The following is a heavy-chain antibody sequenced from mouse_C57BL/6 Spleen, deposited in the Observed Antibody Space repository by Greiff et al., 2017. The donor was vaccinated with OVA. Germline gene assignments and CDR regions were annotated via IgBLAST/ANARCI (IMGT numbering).Heavy chain of an antibody. CDR3: ARYSTAVVARGFAY. CDR1: GFTFSSYG. Sequence: EVKLMESGGDLVKPGGSLKLSCAASGFTFSSYGMSWVRQTPDKRLAWVATISSGGSYPYYPDSVKGRFTISRDNAKNNLYLQMRSLKSEDTAMYYCARYSTAVVARGFAYWGQGTLVTVSA. D-gene: IGHD1-1*01. J-gene: IGHJ3*01. V-gene: IGHV5-6*01. CDR2: ISSGGSYP.